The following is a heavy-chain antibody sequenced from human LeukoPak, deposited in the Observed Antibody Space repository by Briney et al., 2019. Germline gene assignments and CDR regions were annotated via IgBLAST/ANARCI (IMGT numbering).Heavy chain of an antibody. J-gene: IGHJ1*01. CDR1: GGSINSHY. Sequence: SETLSLTCTVSGGSINSHYWSWVRQPPGKGLVWIGYISYSGNTNYNPSLKSRVTISMHTSRNQLSLKLNSVTAADTAVYYCATECGGSCYWWKYFQHWGQGTLVTVSS. CDR3: ATECGGSCYWWKYFQH. CDR2: ISYSGNT. V-gene: IGHV4-59*11. D-gene: IGHD2-15*01.